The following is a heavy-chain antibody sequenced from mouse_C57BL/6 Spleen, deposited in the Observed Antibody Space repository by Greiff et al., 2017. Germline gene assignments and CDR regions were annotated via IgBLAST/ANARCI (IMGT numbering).Heavy chain of an antibody. CDR3: ARSTTVVGYFDV. J-gene: IGHJ1*03. D-gene: IGHD1-1*01. CDR1: GYTFTSYW. Sequence: QVQLQQPGAELVMPGASVKLSCKASGYTFTSYWMHWVKQRPGQGLEWIGEIDPSDSYTNYNQKFKGKSTLTVDKSSSTAYMQLSSLTSEDSAVXDCARSTTVVGYFDVWGTGTTVTVSS. CDR2: IDPSDSYT. V-gene: IGHV1-69*01.